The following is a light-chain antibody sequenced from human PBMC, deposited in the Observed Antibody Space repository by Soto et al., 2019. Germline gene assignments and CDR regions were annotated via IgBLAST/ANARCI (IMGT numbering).Light chain of an antibody. CDR2: AAS. Sequence: DIQMTQSPSSLSASVGDRVTITCRASQGISNYLAWYQQKQGKVPKLLLYAASTLQSGVPSRFSGSGSGTDFTLTISSLPPEDVATYYCQKYNSAPRTFGQGTKVEIK. J-gene: IGKJ1*01. CDR1: QGISNY. V-gene: IGKV1-27*01. CDR3: QKYNSAPRT.